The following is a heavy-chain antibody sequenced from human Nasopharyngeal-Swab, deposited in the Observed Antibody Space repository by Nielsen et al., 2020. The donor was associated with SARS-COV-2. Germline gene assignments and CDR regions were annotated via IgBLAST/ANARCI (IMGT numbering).Heavy chain of an antibody. V-gene: IGHV3-74*01. CDR1: GFTFSSYW. CDR3: ASLYYDFWSGPIDY. D-gene: IGHD3-3*01. J-gene: IGHJ4*02. CDR2: INSDGSST. Sequence: GESLKTSCAASGFTFSSYWMHWVRQAPGKGLVWVSRINSDGSSTSYADSVKGRFTISRDNAKNTLYLQMNSLRAEDTAVYYCASLYYDFWSGPIDYWGQGTLVTISS.